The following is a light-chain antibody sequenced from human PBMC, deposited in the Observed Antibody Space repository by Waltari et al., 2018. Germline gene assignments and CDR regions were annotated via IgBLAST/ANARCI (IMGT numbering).Light chain of an antibody. J-gene: IGKJ4*01. CDR2: GTS. V-gene: IGKV3-20*01. CDR1: QTGSSIA. Sequence: CRASQTGSSIALTWYQQKPGQPPRLLIYGTSNRATGIPDRFSGTGSGTDFTLTISRLEPEDFAVYYCQQYDGTTLTFGGGTKVEI. CDR3: QQYDGTTLT.